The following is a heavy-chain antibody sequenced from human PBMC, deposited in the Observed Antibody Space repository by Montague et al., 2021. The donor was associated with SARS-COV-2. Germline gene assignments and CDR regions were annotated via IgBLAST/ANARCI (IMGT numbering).Heavy chain of an antibody. CDR3: ASGIYPSGSYYNRYYYGLNI. Sequence: SETLSLTCAVYGGSPSGYYWSWIRQPPEKGLEWIGEINHSANTKYNPSLKSPVTISIDTSKNQFSLKMTSVTAADTATYYCASGIYPSGSYYNRYYYGLNIWGPGTTVIVSS. CDR2: INHSANT. V-gene: IGHV4-34*01. D-gene: IGHD3-10*01. CDR1: GGSPSGYY. J-gene: IGHJ6*02.